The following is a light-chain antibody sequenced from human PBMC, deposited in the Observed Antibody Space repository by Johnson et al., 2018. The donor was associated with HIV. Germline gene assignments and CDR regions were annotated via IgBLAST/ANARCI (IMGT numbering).Light chain of an antibody. Sequence: QSVLTQPPSVSAAPGQEVTISCSGSSSNIGNTYVSWYQQLPGTAPKLLIYENSKRPSGIPDRFSGSQSGTSATLGITGLQTVDEADYYCGAWDSSMTTYVFVSGTRVTVL. J-gene: IGLJ1*01. CDR2: ENS. CDR3: GAWDSSMTTYV. CDR1: SSNIGNTY. V-gene: IGLV1-51*02.